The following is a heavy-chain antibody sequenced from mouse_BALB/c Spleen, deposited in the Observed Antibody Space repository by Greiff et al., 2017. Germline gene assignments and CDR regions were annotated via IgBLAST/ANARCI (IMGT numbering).Heavy chain of an antibody. CDR2: IRNKANGYTT. CDR3: ARDVYYGNYAWYFDV. D-gene: IGHD2-1*01. J-gene: IGHJ1*01. CDR1: GFTFTDYY. Sequence: EVKVVESGGGLVQPGGSLRLSCATSGFTFTDYYMSWVRQPPGKALEWLGFIRNKANGYTTEYSASVKGRFTISRDNSQSILYLQMNTLRAEDSATYYCARDVYYGNYAWYFDVWGAGTTVTVSS. V-gene: IGHV7-3*02.